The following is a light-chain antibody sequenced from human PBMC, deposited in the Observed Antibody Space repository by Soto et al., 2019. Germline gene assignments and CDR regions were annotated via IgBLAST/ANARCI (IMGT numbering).Light chain of an antibody. V-gene: IGKV1-39*01. CDR3: QQNYSIPIT. CDR1: QSISSW. Sequence: DIQMTQSPSTLSASVGHRVTITCRTSQSISSWLAWYQQKPGKAPDLLIYAASSLQSGVPSRFSGSGSGTDFTLIITGLQPEDFATYYCQQNYSIPITFGQGTRLEIK. CDR2: AAS. J-gene: IGKJ5*01.